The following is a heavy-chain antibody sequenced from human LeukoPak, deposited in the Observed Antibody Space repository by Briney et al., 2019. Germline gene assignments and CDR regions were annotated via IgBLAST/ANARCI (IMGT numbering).Heavy chain of an antibody. V-gene: IGHV1-46*01. CDR1: GGTFSSYA. CDR3: AKEASGGYFDY. Sequence: GSSVKVSCKASGGTFSSYAISWVRQAPGQGLEWMGRINPSGGSTSYPQNFQDRVTMTTDTSTSTVYMDLSSLRSEDTAVYYCAKEASGGYFDYLGQGTLVTVAS. CDR2: INPSGGST. J-gene: IGHJ4*02. D-gene: IGHD3-10*01.